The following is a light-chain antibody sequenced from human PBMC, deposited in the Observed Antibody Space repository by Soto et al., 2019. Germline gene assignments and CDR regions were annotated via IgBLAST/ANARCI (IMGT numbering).Light chain of an antibody. J-gene: IGKJ1*01. Sequence: HMTLSSSTLSASVGYTVNVICRASQSVSGWLAWYQQKPGEAPKLLIYDASALPRGVPSRFSGSGSGTKFTLTIASLQTDDFATYYCQQYETFSGTFGPGTKVDI. CDR1: QSVSGW. V-gene: IGKV1-5*02. CDR3: QQYETFSGT. CDR2: DAS.